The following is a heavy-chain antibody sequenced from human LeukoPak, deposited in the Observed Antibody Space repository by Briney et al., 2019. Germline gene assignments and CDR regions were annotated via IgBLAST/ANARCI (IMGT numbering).Heavy chain of an antibody. CDR3: ARGPSYGSRSDYLDY. J-gene: IGHJ4*02. CDR2: INPNSGGT. V-gene: IGHV1-2*02. CDR1: GYTFTGYS. Sequence: ASVKVSCKASGYTFTGYSVHWVRQAPGQGLEWMGWINPNSGGTKCALKFQGRVTMTRDTSISTAYMELSRLTSDDTAVYYCARGPSYGSRSDYLDYWGQGILVTVSS. D-gene: IGHD3-10*01.